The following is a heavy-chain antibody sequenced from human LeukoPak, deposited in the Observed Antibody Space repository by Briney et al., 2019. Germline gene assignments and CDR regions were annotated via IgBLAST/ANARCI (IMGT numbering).Heavy chain of an antibody. CDR2: ISSSSSYI. D-gene: IGHD5-24*01. CDR1: GFTFSSYS. Sequence: GGSLRLSCAASGFTFSSYSMNWVRQAPGKGLEWVSSISSSSSYIYYADSVKGRFTISRGNAKNSLYLQMNSLRAEDTAVYYCARDLSRDGYNYWGQGTLVTVSS. CDR3: ARDLSRDGYNY. V-gene: IGHV3-21*01. J-gene: IGHJ4*02.